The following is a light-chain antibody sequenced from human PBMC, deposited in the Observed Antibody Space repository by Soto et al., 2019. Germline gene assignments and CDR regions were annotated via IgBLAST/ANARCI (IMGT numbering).Light chain of an antibody. V-gene: IGKV1-39*01. J-gene: IGKJ1*01. CDR2: SAS. CDR3: HQTYSTPQT. CDR1: QTISSW. Sequence: DIQMTQSPSTLSASVGDRVTITCRASQTISSWLAWYQHKPGKAPKLLIYSASTLQSGVPSRFSGGGSGTDFTLTITSLQPEDFGTYYCHQTYSTPQTFGQGTKVDIK.